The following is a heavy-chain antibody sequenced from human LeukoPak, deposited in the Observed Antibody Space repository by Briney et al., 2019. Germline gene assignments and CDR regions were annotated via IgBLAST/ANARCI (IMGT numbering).Heavy chain of an antibody. Sequence: SQTLSLTCAVSGGSISSGGYSWSWIRQPPGKGLEWIGYIYHSGSTYYNPSLKSRVTISVDRSKNQFSLKLSSVTAADTAVYYCARGSSGGSNYIDYWGQGTLVTVSS. CDR2: IYHSGST. J-gene: IGHJ4*02. CDR1: GGSISSGGYS. V-gene: IGHV4-30-2*01. CDR3: ARGSSGGSNYIDY. D-gene: IGHD3-10*01.